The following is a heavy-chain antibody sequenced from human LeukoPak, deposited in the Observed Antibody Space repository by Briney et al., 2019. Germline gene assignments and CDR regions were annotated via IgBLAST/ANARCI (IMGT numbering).Heavy chain of an antibody. D-gene: IGHD5-24*01. V-gene: IGHV3-11*01. CDR1: GFTFSDYY. Sequence: GGSLRLSCAASGFTFSDYYMSWIRQAPGKGLEWVSYISSSGSTIYYADSVKGRFTISRDNAKNSPYLQMNSLRAEDTAVYYCAREIEMATTVPGYWGQGTLVTVSS. CDR2: ISSSGSTI. J-gene: IGHJ4*02. CDR3: AREIEMATTVPGY.